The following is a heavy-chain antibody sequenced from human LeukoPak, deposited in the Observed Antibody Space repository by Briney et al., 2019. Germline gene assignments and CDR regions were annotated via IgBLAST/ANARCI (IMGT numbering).Heavy chain of an antibody. CDR3: ARAPRGTYGYYDY. V-gene: IGHV3-74*01. CDR1: GFTFSIYS. CDR2: INSDVSST. Sequence: GGSLRLSCAASGFTFSIYSMHWVRQAPGKGLVWVSRINSDVSSTFYADSVKGRFTISRDNAKNTLYLQMNSLRAEDTAVYYCARAPRGTYGYYDYWGQGTLVTVSS. J-gene: IGHJ4*02. D-gene: IGHD1-26*01.